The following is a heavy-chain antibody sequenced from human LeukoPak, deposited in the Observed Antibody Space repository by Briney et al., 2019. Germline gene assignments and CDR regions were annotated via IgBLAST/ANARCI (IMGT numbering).Heavy chain of an antibody. CDR1: GYMSSSYA. Sequence: ASVRVSCKASGYMSSSYALNWVRQAPGRGLEWMGWINAFNGNTDYAQNLRGRITLTTDTSTTTAYMELRSLRSDDTAVYYCARDLLGSGYSKNVFHTWGQGTLVTVSS. J-gene: IGHJ3*02. D-gene: IGHD3-22*01. V-gene: IGHV1-18*01. CDR3: ARDLLGSGYSKNVFHT. CDR2: INAFNGNT.